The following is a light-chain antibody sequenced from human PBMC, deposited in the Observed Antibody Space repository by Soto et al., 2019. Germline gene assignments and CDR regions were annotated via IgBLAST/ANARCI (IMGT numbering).Light chain of an antibody. Sequence: IQLTQSPSSLSASVGDRVTITCRASQGTSSYLAWYQQKPGKAPKLLIYAASTLYSGVPSRFSGSGSGTDFTLTISSLQPEDFATYYCQQLNSYPWTFGQGTKVEIK. J-gene: IGKJ1*01. CDR2: AAS. CDR1: QGTSSY. V-gene: IGKV1-9*01. CDR3: QQLNSYPWT.